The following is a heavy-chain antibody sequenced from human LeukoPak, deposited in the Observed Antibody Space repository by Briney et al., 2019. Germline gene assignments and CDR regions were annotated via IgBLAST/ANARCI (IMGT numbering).Heavy chain of an antibody. J-gene: IGHJ5*02. Sequence: QPGRSLRLSCAASGFTFSSYGMHWVRQAPGKGLEGVAIISHDGNNKYYADPVKGRFTISRDNSKNTLYLQMNSLRAEDTAVYYCAKEYLSGFDPWGQGTLVTVSS. V-gene: IGHV3-30*18. CDR2: ISHDGNNK. CDR3: AKEYLSGFDP. CDR1: GFTFSSYG. D-gene: IGHD1-14*01.